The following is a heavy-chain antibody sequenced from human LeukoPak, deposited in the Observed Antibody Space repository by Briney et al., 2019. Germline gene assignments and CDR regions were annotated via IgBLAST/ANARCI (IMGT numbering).Heavy chain of an antibody. J-gene: IGHJ2*01. Sequence: SETLSLTCTVSGSSFSSSYWSWIRQPAGKGLEWIGRIYASGSTNYNPSFKSRITMSVDTSKNHFSLNLSSVTAADTAVYYCVRDWMDSSSWFRWYFDLWGRGTLVIVSS. V-gene: IGHV4-4*07. CDR2: IYASGST. CDR3: VRDWMDSSSWFRWYFDL. CDR1: GSSFSSSY. D-gene: IGHD6-13*01.